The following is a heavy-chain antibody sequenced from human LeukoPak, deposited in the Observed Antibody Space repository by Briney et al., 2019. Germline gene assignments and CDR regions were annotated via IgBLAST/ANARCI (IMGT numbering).Heavy chain of an antibody. V-gene: IGHV3-9*01. Sequence: GRSLRLSCAASGFTFDDYAMHWVRQAPGKGLEWVSGISWNSGSIGYADSVKGRFTISRDNAKNSLYLQMNSLRAEDTALYYCAKDRSIAQNYYYGMDLWGQGTTVTVSS. CDR3: AKDRSIAQNYYYGMDL. J-gene: IGHJ6*02. CDR1: GFTFDDYA. D-gene: IGHD6-6*01. CDR2: ISWNSGSI.